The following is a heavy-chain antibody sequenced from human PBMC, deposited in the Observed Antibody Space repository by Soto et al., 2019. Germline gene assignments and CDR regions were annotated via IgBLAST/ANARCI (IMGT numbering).Heavy chain of an antibody. CDR3: AKVSSSWYAGFFDL. D-gene: IGHD6-13*01. J-gene: IGHJ5*02. CDR2: ISGGGGGT. CDR1: GFTFSNYA. Sequence: PGGSLRLSCAASGFTFSNYAMTWVRQAPGKGLEWVAAISGGGGGTYYADPVKGRFTISRDNSMNTLYLQMNTLRAEDTAIYYCAKVSSSWYAGFFDLWGQGTLVTVSS. V-gene: IGHV3-23*01.